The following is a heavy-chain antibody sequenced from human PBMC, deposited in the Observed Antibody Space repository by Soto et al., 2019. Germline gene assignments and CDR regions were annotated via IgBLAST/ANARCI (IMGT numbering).Heavy chain of an antibody. CDR1: VNTHSGLP. J-gene: IGHJ4*02. V-gene: IGHV1-24*01. Sequence: ASVKVSCKDSVNTHSGLPIHWVRQAPGKGLEWMGSLDYEEGERNFAHRFQGRVTVTEDTSTDTAYMDLSSLKSEDTAVYYCAAGVTTFDYWGQGTLVTVSS. D-gene: IGHD4-17*01. CDR2: LDYEEGER. CDR3: AAGVTTFDY.